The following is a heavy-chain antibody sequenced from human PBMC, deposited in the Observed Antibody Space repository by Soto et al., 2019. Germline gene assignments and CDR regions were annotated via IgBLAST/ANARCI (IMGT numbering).Heavy chain of an antibody. D-gene: IGHD6-19*01. CDR1: GFSLANYP. V-gene: IGHV3-48*02. J-gene: IGHJ4*02. Sequence: GGSLRLSCVASGFSLANYPMNWVRQTPGKGLGWISYGSPRGDTIYYADSVEGRFTISRDNARNSLSLHMSSLRDEDSALYYCAKGPHTNVGWPYYFESWGQGVPVTVSS. CDR2: GSPRGDTI. CDR3: AKGPHTNVGWPYYFES.